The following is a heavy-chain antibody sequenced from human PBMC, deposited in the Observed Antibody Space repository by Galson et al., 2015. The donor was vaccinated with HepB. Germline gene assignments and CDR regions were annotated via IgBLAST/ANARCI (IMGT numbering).Heavy chain of an antibody. CDR3: ARDLGLYYYDTSGYGGY. CDR2: ISAYNGDT. V-gene: IGHV1-18*01. Sequence: SVKVSCKASGYTFTSYGVSWVRQAPGQGLEWMGWISAYNGDTNFAQNLQGRVFLTTDTSTSTAYMELRSLRSDDTAVYCCARDLGLYYYDTSGYGGYWGQGTLVTVSS. D-gene: IGHD3-22*01. CDR1: GYTFTSYG. J-gene: IGHJ4*02.